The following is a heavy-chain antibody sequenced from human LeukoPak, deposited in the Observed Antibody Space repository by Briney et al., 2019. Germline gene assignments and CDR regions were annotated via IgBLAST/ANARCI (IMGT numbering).Heavy chain of an antibody. D-gene: IGHD1-26*01. CDR3: ARDQGGATRYGAFDI. J-gene: IGHJ3*02. CDR1: GGAISSYY. V-gene: IGHV4-4*07. CDR2: IYTSGST. Sequence: KPSETLSLTCTVSGGAISSYYWSWIRQPAGKGLEWIGRIYTSGSTNYNPSLKSRVTRSVDTSKNQFSLKLSSVTAADTAVYYCARDQGGATRYGAFDIWGQGTMVTVSS.